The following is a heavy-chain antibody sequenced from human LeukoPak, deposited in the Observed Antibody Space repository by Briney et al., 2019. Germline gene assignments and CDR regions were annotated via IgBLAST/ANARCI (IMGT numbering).Heavy chain of an antibody. J-gene: IGHJ4*02. D-gene: IGHD3-16*02. CDR3: ARIMVIRDYVWGSYPGSDY. V-gene: IGHV3-23*01. CDR2: IGGSGSTT. Sequence: PGGSLRLSCAASGFTFSSYAMSWVRQAPGKGLEWVSAIGGSGSTTYYADSVKARFTISRDNAKNSLYLQMNSLRAEDTALYYCARIMVIRDYVWGSYPGSDYWGQGTLVTVSS. CDR1: GFTFSSYA.